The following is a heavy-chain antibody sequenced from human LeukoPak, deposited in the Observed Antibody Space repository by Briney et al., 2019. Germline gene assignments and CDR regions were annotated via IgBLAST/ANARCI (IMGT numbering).Heavy chain of an antibody. J-gene: IGHJ5*02. CDR2: IYYSGST. V-gene: IGHV4-39*01. CDR1: GGSISSSSYY. D-gene: IGHD6-19*01. CDR3: ARLSIAVAGTWWFDP. Sequence: SETLSLTCTVSGGSISSSSYYWGWIRQPPGKGLEWIGTIYYSGSTYYNPSLKSRVTISVDTSKNQFSLKLSSVTAADTAVYYCARLSIAVAGTWWFDPWGQGTLVTVSS.